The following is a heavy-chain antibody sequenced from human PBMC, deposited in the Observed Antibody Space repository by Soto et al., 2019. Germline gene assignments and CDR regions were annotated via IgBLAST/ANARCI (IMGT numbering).Heavy chain of an antibody. J-gene: IGHJ4*02. CDR3: ARSPMVAATSIDY. D-gene: IGHD2-15*01. CDR1: GYTFTGYY. V-gene: IGHV1-2*04. CDR2: INPNSGGT. Sequence: ASVKVSCKASGYTFTGYYMHWVRQAPGQGLEWMGWINPNSGGTNYAQKFQGWVTMTRDTSISTAYMELSRLRSDDTAVYYCARSPMVAATSIDYWGQGTLVTAPQ.